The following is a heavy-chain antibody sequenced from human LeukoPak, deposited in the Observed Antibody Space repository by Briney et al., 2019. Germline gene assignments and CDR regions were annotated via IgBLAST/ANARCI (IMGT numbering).Heavy chain of an antibody. CDR3: ARGYYDILTGYPTPNWFDP. J-gene: IGHJ5*02. Sequence: GASVKVSCKASGYTFTGYGISWVRQAPGQGLEWMGWISAYNGNTNYAQKLQGRVTMTTDTSTSTAYMELRSLRSDDTAVYYCARGYYDILTGYPTPNWFDPWGQGTLVTVSS. V-gene: IGHV1-18*01. CDR1: GYTFTGYG. CDR2: ISAYNGNT. D-gene: IGHD3-9*01.